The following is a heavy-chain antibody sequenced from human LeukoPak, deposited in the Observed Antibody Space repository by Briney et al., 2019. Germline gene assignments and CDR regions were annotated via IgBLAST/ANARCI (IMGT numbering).Heavy chain of an antibody. Sequence: SETLSLTCTVSGGSISSSSYYWGRIRQPPGKGLEWIGSIYYSGSTYYKPSLKSRVTISVDTSKNQFSLKLSSVTAADTAVYYCASDPDDYYDSSEYFDYWGQGTLVTVSS. J-gene: IGHJ4*02. CDR3: ASDPDDYYDSSEYFDY. V-gene: IGHV4-39*01. CDR2: IYYSGST. D-gene: IGHD3-22*01. CDR1: GGSISSSSYY.